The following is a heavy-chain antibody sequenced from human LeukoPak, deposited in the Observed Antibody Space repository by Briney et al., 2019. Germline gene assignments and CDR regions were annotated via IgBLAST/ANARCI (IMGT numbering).Heavy chain of an antibody. D-gene: IGHD3-10*01. J-gene: IGHJ4*02. CDR3: ARSQGTRPDY. Sequence: PGGSLRLSCAASGFTFSSYAMSWVRQAPGKGLEWVANIKQDGSEKYYVDSVKGRFTISRDNAKNSLYLQMNSLRAEDTAVYYCARSQGTRPDYWGQGTLVTVSS. V-gene: IGHV3-7*03. CDR2: IKQDGSEK. CDR1: GFTFSSYA.